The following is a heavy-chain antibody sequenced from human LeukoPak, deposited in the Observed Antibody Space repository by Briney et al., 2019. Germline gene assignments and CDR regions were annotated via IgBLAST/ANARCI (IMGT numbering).Heavy chain of an antibody. V-gene: IGHV3-30*04. Sequence: GGSLRLSCAASGFTLSSYVMHWVRQAPGKGLEWVAVISYDGSNEYYADSVKDRFTISRDNSKNTLYLQMNSLKTEDTAVYYCTTETSEFWLASYFDYWGQGTLVTVSS. CDR1: GFTLSSYV. CDR2: ISYDGSNE. D-gene: IGHD3-3*01. CDR3: TTETSEFWLASYFDY. J-gene: IGHJ4*02.